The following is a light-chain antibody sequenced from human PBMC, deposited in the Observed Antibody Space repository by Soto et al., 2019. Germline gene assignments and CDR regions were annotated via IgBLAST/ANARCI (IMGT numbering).Light chain of an antibody. V-gene: IGLV2-14*01. Sequence: QSALTQPASVSGSPGQSITISCTGTRSDVGGYNFVSWYQQHPGKAPKLMIYAVSNRPSGVSNRFSGSKSGNTASLTISGLQAEDEADYYCSSYTSSSTPYVFGTGTKVTVL. CDR2: AVS. CDR3: SSYTSSSTPYV. CDR1: RSDVGGYNF. J-gene: IGLJ1*01.